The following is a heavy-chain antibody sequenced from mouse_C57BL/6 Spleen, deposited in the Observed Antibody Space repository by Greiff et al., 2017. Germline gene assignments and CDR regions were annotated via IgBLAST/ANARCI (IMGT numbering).Heavy chain of an antibody. CDR3: ARDYYYGSSFDY. Sequence: EVQRVESGGGLVKPGGSLKLSCAASGFTFSDYGMHWVRQAPEKGLEWVAYISSGSSTIYYADTVKGRFTLSRDNAKNTLFLQMTSLRSEDTAMYYCARDYYYGSSFDYWGQGTTLTVSS. J-gene: IGHJ2*01. D-gene: IGHD1-1*01. V-gene: IGHV5-17*01. CDR1: GFTFSDYG. CDR2: ISSGSSTI.